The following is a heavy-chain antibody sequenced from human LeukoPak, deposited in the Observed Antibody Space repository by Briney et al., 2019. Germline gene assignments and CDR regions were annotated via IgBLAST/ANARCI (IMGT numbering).Heavy chain of an antibody. Sequence: SVKVSCKASGGTFSSYAISWVRQAPGQGLEWMGRIIPIFGTANYAQKFQGRVTITTDESASTAYMELSSLRSEDTAVYYCASSPDSSGIDYWGQGTLVTVSS. D-gene: IGHD3-22*01. CDR2: IIPIFGTA. CDR3: ASSPDSSGIDY. V-gene: IGHV1-69*05. CDR1: GGTFSSYA. J-gene: IGHJ4*02.